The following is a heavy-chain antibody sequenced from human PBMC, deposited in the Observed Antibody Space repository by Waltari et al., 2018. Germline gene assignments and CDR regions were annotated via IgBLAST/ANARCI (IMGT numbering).Heavy chain of an antibody. CDR1: GGSISSSSYY. Sequence: QLQLQESGPGLVKPSETLSLTCTVSGGSISSSSYYWGWIRQPPGKGLEWIGSIYYSGSTYYNPSLKSRVTISVDTSKNQFSLKLSSVTAADTAVYYCAKPPIVGATSYAFDIWGQGTMVTVSS. V-gene: IGHV4-39*07. D-gene: IGHD1-26*01. J-gene: IGHJ3*02. CDR3: AKPPIVGATSYAFDI. CDR2: IYYSGST.